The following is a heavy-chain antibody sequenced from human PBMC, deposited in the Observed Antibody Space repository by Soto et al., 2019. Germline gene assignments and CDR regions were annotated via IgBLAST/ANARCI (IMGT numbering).Heavy chain of an antibody. V-gene: IGHV1-8*01. CDR3: ARTIFGVATYYFDY. D-gene: IGHD3-3*01. CDR2: MSPNSGTT. Sequence: ASVKVSCKASGYTFTNSYDISWVRQATGQGLEWMGWMSPNSGTTGYAQKFQGRVTMTRNTSISTAYMELSSLRSEDTAVYYCARTIFGVATYYFDYWGQGTPANVSS. J-gene: IGHJ4*02. CDR1: GYTFTNSYD.